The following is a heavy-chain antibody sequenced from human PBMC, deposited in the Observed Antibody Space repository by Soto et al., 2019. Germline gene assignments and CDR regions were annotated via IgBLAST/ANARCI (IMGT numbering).Heavy chain of an antibody. Sequence: EVQLVESGGGLVQPGGSLRLSCAASGFTFSGYWLTWVRQAPGKGLEWVAKIKQDGSEKYYLDFVKGRFTISRDNVQNSLYLQINSLRAEDTAVYYCARETKYGDYEIWGQGTMVTVSS. CDR1: GFTFSGYW. CDR2: IKQDGSEK. V-gene: IGHV3-7*05. D-gene: IGHD4-17*01. J-gene: IGHJ3*02. CDR3: ARETKYGDYEI.